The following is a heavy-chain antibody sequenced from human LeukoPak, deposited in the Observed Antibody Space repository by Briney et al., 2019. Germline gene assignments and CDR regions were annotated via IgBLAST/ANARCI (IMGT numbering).Heavy chain of an antibody. CDR3: ARDPRRLVLWFGELSQGDAFDI. D-gene: IGHD3-10*01. CDR2: IWYDGSNK. V-gene: IGHV3-33*08. CDR1: GFTFSSYG. J-gene: IGHJ3*02. Sequence: GGSLRLSCAASGFTFSSYGMHWVRQAPGKGLEWVAAIWYDGSNKFHADSVKGRFTISRDNSKNTLYLQMHSLRAEDTAVYYCARDPRRLVLWFGELSQGDAFDIWGQGTMVTVSS.